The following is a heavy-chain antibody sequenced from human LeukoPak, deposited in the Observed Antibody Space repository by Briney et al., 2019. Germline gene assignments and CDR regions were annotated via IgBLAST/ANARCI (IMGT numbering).Heavy chain of an antibody. CDR2: IYYSGST. V-gene: IGHV4-30-4*08. J-gene: IGHJ5*02. D-gene: IGHD2-2*01. CDR3: ARVGLDCSSTSCYLNWCDP. Sequence: SSETLSLTCTVSGASISSGDYYWSWIRQPPGKGLEWIGYIYYSGSTYYTTSLKSRVTISVDTSKTQFSLKLSSVTAADTAVYYCARVGLDCSSTSCYLNWCDPWGQGTLVTVSS. CDR1: GASISSGDYY.